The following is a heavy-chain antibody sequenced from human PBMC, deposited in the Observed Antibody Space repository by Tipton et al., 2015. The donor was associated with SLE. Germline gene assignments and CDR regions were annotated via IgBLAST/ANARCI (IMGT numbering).Heavy chain of an antibody. CDR2: ISINGAGR. Sequence: GSLRLSYAASGFIFSNYVMLWVRQAPGKGLEWVSGISINGAGRYYADSVQGRFSVSRDNFKNTLSMQMNSLRVEDTAVYYCAKGGETGGYDPQHWGQGTLVTVSS. J-gene: IGHJ1*01. V-gene: IGHV3-23*01. CDR1: GFIFSNYV. CDR3: AKGGETGGYDPQH. D-gene: IGHD5-12*01.